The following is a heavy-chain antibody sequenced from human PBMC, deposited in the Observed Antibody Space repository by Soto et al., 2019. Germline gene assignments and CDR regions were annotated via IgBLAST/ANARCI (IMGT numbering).Heavy chain of an antibody. D-gene: IGHD1-26*01. CDR1: GGTFSSYA. CDR2: IIPMFGTA. V-gene: IGHV1-69*06. J-gene: IGHJ4*02. CDR3: ARSGDSLRGGGSD. Sequence: QVQLVQSGAEVKKPGSPVKVSCKTSGGTFSSYAISWVRQAPGQGLEWMGGIIPMFGTANYAQKFQGRVTITADKSTSTAYMELSSLRSEDTAVYYCARSGDSLRGGGSDWGQGTLVTVSS.